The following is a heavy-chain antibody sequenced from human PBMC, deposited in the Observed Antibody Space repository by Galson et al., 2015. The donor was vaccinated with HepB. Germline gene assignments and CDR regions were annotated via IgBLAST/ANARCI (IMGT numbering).Heavy chain of an antibody. V-gene: IGHV6-1*01. CDR2: TYYRSKWYN. J-gene: IGHJ6*02. Sequence: AISGDSVSSNSAAWNWIRQSPSRGLEWLGRTYYRSKWYNDYAVSVKSRITINPDTSKNQFSLQLNSVTPEDTAVYYCAREGVAAAGQRVYYYYGMDVWGQGTTVTVSS. D-gene: IGHD6-13*01. CDR3: AREGVAAAGQRVYYYYGMDV. CDR1: GDSVSSNSAA.